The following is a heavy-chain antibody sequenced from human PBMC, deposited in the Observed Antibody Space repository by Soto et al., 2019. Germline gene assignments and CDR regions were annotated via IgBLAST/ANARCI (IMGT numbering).Heavy chain of an antibody. CDR2: ISWDGSNR. V-gene: IGHV3-43D*04. CDR3: AKDISRGPTKNYDFWSGPDY. J-gene: IGHJ4*02. D-gene: IGHD3-3*01. CDR1: GFTFDEYA. Sequence: GGSLRLSCAASGFTFDEYAMHWVRQPPGKGLEWVSLISWDGSNRYYADSVQGRFTISRDNSKYSLYLEMNSLRPEDTALYYCAKDISRGPTKNYDFWSGPDYWGQGTLVAVSS.